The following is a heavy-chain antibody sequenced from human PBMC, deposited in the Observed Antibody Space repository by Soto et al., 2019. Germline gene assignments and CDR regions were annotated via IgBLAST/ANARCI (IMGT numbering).Heavy chain of an antibody. Sequence: QVQLQESGPGLVKPSETLSLTCTVSGGSISSYYWSWIRQPPGKGLEWIGYIYYRGSTNYNPSLKSRVTISVDTSKNQFSLKLSSVTAADTAVYYCARLTNTVDYWGQGTLVTVSS. J-gene: IGHJ4*02. CDR1: GGSISSYY. CDR2: IYYRGST. CDR3: ARLTNTVDY. V-gene: IGHV4-59*08.